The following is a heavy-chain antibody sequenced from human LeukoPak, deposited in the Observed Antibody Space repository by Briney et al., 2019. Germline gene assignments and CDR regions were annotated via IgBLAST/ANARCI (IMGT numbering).Heavy chain of an antibody. CDR2: ISYDGSNK. CDR3: ARGAYSSSWYGTSYFDY. D-gene: IGHD6-13*01. Sequence: GRSLRLSCAASGFTFSSYAMHWVRQAPGKGLEWVAVISYDGSNKYYADSVKGRFTISRDNSKNTLYLQMNSLRAEDTAVYYCARGAYSSSWYGTSYFDYWGQGTLVTVPS. CDR1: GFTFSSYA. V-gene: IGHV3-30-3*01. J-gene: IGHJ4*02.